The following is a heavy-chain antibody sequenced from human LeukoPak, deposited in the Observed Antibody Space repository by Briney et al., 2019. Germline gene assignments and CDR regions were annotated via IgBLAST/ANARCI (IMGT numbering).Heavy chain of an antibody. CDR3: AKQAGWGAYFSFLPFDF. Sequence: GRSLRLSCAASGFTFSYYGLSWVRQAPGKGLEWVSGFGHNGDITYSDSVKGRFTISRDNSKNTLFLQLSSLRADDTAVYFCAKQAGWGAYFSFLPFDFWGRGTLVTVSS. D-gene: IGHD3-3*01. V-gene: IGHV3-23*01. CDR1: GFTFSYYG. J-gene: IGHJ4*02. CDR2: FGHNGDIT.